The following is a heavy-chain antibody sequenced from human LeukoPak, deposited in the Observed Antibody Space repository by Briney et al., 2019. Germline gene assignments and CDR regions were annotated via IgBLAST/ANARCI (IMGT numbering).Heavy chain of an antibody. CDR2: ISSNGGST. D-gene: IGHD3-10*01. Sequence: GGSLRLSCAASGFTFSSYAMHWVRQAPGKGLEYVSAISSNGGSTYYANSVKGRFTISRDNSKNTLYLQMGSLRAEDMAVYYCARELEYYYGSGSYYIGGFDYWGQGTLVTASS. J-gene: IGHJ4*02. V-gene: IGHV3-64*01. CDR1: GFTFSSYA. CDR3: ARELEYYYGSGSYYIGGFDY.